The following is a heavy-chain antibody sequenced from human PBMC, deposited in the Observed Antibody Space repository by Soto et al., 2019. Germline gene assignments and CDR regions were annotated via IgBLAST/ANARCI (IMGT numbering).Heavy chain of an antibody. D-gene: IGHD3-10*01. J-gene: IGHJ6*02. CDR2: ISYSGGT. CDR1: GDSVSSSDYY. CDR3: ARAYYCGSGRGRSMDV. Sequence: QVQLQESGPGLVKPSETLSLTCTVSGDSVSSSDYYWMWIRQPPGKGLEWLGYISYSGGTNHNPSLKSRVSISGDTSKNQFSLKLSSVIAADTAVYYCARAYYCGSGRGRSMDVWGQGITVTVSS. V-gene: IGHV4-61*08.